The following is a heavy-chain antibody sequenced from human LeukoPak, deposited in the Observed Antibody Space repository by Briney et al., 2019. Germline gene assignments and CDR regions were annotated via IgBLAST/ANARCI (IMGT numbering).Heavy chain of an antibody. Sequence: GGSLRLSCAASGFTFSSYWMNWVRQAPGKGLVWVSRIASDGSSTTYADSVKGRFTISRDNSKNTLYLQMNSLRAEDTAVYYCARGDYFDYWGQGTLVTVSS. J-gene: IGHJ4*02. CDR3: ARGDYFDY. CDR1: GFTFSSYW. CDR2: IASDGSST. V-gene: IGHV3-74*01.